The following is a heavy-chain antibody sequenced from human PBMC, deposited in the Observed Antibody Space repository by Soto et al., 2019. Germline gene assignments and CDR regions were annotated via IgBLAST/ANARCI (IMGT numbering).Heavy chain of an antibody. J-gene: IGHJ6*02. CDR3: AKDLYSSGWYYHYYYYGMDV. CDR2: ISYDGSNK. Sequence: PGGSLRLSCVASGFTFSSYGMHWVRQAPGKGLEWVAVISYDGSNKYYADSVKGRFTISRDNSKNTLYLQMNSLRAEDTAVYYCAKDLYSSGWYYHYYYYGMDVWGQGTTVTVSS. CDR1: GFTFSSYG. V-gene: IGHV3-30*18. D-gene: IGHD6-19*01.